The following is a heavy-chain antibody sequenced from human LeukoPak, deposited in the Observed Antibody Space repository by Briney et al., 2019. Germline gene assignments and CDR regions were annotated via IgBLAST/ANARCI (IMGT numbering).Heavy chain of an antibody. D-gene: IGHD2-2*01. CDR1: GYTFTSYY. J-gene: IGHJ4*02. CDR2: ISGYNGKT. Sequence: ASVKVSCKASGYTFTSYYMHWVRQAPGQGLEWMGWISGYNGKTNYAQKLQGRVTMTTDTSTSTAYMELRSLRSDDTAVYYCAREAGIVVVPAAIVYWGQGALVTVSS. V-gene: IGHV1-18*04. CDR3: AREAGIVVVPAAIVY.